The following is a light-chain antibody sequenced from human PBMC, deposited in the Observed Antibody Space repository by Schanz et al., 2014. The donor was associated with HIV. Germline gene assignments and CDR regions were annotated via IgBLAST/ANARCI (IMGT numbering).Light chain of an antibody. CDR2: GAS. Sequence: EIVMTQSPATLSLSPGERATLSRRASQSVSSNLAWYQQRPGQAPRLLIYGASTRATGIPARFSGSGSGTEFTLTISSLQSEDFAVYYCQQYNNWPRTFGQGTKVEIK. J-gene: IGKJ1*01. CDR1: QSVSSN. CDR3: QQYNNWPRT. V-gene: IGKV3-15*01.